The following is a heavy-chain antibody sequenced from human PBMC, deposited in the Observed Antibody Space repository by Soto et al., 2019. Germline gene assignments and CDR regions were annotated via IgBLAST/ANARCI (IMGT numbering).Heavy chain of an antibody. V-gene: IGHV4-38-2*02. CDR3: ARDGYSSSWYYYYGMDV. CDR1: VYSISSGYY. J-gene: IGHJ6*02. Sequence: SSETLSLTCAVSVYSISSGYYWGCIRQPPGKGLEWIGSIYHSGSTYYNPSLKSRVTISVDTSKNQFSLKLGSVTAADTAVYYCARDGYSSSWYYYYGMDVWGQGTTVTVSS. CDR2: IYHSGST. D-gene: IGHD6-13*01.